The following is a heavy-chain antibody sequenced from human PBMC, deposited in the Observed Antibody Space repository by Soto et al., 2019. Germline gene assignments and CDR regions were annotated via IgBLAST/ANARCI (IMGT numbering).Heavy chain of an antibody. V-gene: IGHV4-59*01. D-gene: IGHD1-26*01. Sequence: TLSLTCTVSGGSISSYYWSWIRQPPGKGLEWIGYIYYSGSTNYNPSLKSRVTISVDTSKNQFSLKLSSVTAEDTAVYYCSTDEWEWGQGTLVTVSS. CDR1: GGSISSYY. CDR3: STDEWE. CDR2: IYYSGST. J-gene: IGHJ4*02.